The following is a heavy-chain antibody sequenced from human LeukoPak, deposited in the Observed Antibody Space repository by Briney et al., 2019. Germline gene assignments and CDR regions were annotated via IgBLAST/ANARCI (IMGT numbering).Heavy chain of an antibody. CDR3: ARDGGLHTNFDY. Sequence: GGSLRLSCAASGFTLRNYWMGWVRQAPGKGLEGVANTKPDGTAEYYADSVRGRFATSRDNANNFLYLQMNSLRGEDTAVYYCARDGGLHTNFDYWGQGTLVTVSS. CDR1: GFTLRNYW. D-gene: IGHD2-15*01. CDR2: TKPDGTAE. V-gene: IGHV3-7*01. J-gene: IGHJ4*02.